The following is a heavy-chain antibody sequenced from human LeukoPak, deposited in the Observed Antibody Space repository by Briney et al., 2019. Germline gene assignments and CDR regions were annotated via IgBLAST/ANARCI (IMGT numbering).Heavy chain of an antibody. V-gene: IGHV4-31*03. Sequence: SETLSLTCTVSGGSISSGGYYWSWIRQHPGKVLEWIGYIYYSGSTYYNPSLKSRVTISVDTSKNQFSLKLSPVTAADTAVYYCARVGWYGSGSHNFDYWGQGTLVTVSS. J-gene: IGHJ4*02. CDR1: GGSISSGGYY. D-gene: IGHD3-10*01. CDR2: IYYSGST. CDR3: ARVGWYGSGSHNFDY.